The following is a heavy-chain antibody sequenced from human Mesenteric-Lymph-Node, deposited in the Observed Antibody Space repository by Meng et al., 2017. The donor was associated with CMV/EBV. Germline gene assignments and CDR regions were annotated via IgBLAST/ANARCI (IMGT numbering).Heavy chain of an antibody. CDR2: INPSDGST. J-gene: IGHJ6*02. D-gene: IGHD2/OR15-2a*01. V-gene: IGHV1-46*01. CDR3: ARDPVGAKVFCDSHDTCYYYYGMDV. CDR1: GYTFTSYY. Sequence: ASVKVSCKASGYTFTSYYMHWVRQAPGQGLEWMGKINPSDGSTHSAQNFQGRLTMTRDTSTSTAYMELRSLRSDDTAVYYCARDPVGAKVFCDSHDTCYYYYGMDVWGQGTTVTVSS.